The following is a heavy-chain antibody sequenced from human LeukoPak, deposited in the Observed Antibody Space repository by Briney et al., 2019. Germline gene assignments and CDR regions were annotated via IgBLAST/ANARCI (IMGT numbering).Heavy chain of an antibody. V-gene: IGHV3-30*18. J-gene: IGHJ6*02. CDR3: AKNRYPYQMTTVTTDHYYGMDV. CDR2: ISYDGSNK. Sequence: GGSLRLSCAASGFSFSTYGMHWVRQAPGKGLEWVAVISYDGSNKYYADSMKGRFTISRDKSKNTLYLQINTLRAEDTAMYFCAKNRYPYQMTTVTTDHYYGMDVWGQGTTVTVSS. CDR1: GFSFSTYG. D-gene: IGHD4-17*01.